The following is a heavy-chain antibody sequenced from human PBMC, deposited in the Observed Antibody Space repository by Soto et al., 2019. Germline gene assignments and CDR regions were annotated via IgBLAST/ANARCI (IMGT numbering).Heavy chain of an antibody. J-gene: IGHJ5*02. Sequence: SETLSLTCTVSGGSISSYYWSWIRQPPGKGLEWIGYIYYSGSTNYNPSVKGRFTISRDNSKNTVYLYMSNLRPEDTGVYYCAKPRSSLEWPPFDPWGHGTRVTVSS. D-gene: IGHD3-3*01. CDR3: AKPRSSLEWPPFDP. CDR1: GGSISSYY. CDR2: IYYSGST. V-gene: IGHV4-59*01.